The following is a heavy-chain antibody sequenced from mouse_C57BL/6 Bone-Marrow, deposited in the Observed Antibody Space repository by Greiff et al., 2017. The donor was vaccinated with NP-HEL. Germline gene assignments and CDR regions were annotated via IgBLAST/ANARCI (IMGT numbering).Heavy chain of an antibody. J-gene: IGHJ2*01. CDR1: GYTFTSYW. V-gene: IGHV1-55*01. CDR3: ARWGTTVVANFDY. CDR2: IYPGSGST. Sequence: VQLQQPGAELVKPGASVTMSCKASGYTFTSYWITWVKQRPGQGLEWIGDIYPGSGSTNYNEKFKSKATLTVDTSSSPAYMQFSSLTSEDSAVYYCARWGTTVVANFDYWGQGTTLTVAS. D-gene: IGHD1-1*01.